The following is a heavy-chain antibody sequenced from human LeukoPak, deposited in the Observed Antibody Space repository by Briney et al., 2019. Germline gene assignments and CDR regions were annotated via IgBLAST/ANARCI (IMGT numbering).Heavy chain of an antibody. Sequence: SETLSLTCTVSGDSISSSSYYWGWIRQPPGKGLEWIGSMSYSGNTYYNPSLKSRVTISLDTSKNQFSLKLSSVTAADTAVYYCARDGSTVVSRFDPWGQGTLVTVSS. V-gene: IGHV4-39*07. J-gene: IGHJ5*02. CDR2: MSYSGNT. CDR1: GDSISSSSYY. CDR3: ARDGSTVVSRFDP. D-gene: IGHD4-23*01.